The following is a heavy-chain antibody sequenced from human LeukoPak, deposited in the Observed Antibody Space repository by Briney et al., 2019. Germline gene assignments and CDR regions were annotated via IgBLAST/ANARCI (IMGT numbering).Heavy chain of an antibody. J-gene: IGHJ3*02. Sequence: GGSLRLSCAASGFTFSSYWMSWVRQAPGKGLEWVANIKQDGSEKYYVDSVKGRFTISRDNAKNSLYLQMNSLRAEDTAVYYCARLDWAAAGLDAFDIWGQGTMVTVSS. CDR2: IKQDGSEK. CDR1: GFTFSSYW. V-gene: IGHV3-7*01. D-gene: IGHD6-13*01. CDR3: ARLDWAAAGLDAFDI.